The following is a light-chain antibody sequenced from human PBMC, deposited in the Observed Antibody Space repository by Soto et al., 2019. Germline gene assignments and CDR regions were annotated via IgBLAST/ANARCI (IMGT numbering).Light chain of an antibody. CDR2: DGN. Sequence: QSVMSQPPSVSAAPGQGFTISGSGSGSNIGGNSVSWYQQLPGTAHKLLIYDGNQPPSGIPDRFSGSKSGTSATLGITGFQTGDEADYCCGSCDSRRSADVFATGTEPTVL. V-gene: IGLV1-51*01. CDR3: GSCDSRRSADV. J-gene: IGLJ1*01. CDR1: GSNIGGNS.